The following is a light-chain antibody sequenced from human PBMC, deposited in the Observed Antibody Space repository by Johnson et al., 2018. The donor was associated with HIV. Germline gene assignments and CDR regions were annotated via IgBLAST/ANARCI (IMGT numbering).Light chain of an antibody. CDR1: SSNIGNNY. Sequence: QSVLTQPPSVSAAPGQKVTISCSGSSSNIGNNYVSWYQQLPGTAPKLLIYDNNKRPSGIPDRFSGSKSGTSATLGITGLQTGDEADYYCGTWDSIWGIFGTGAKVTVL. CDR2: DNN. CDR3: GTWDSIWGI. J-gene: IGLJ1*01. V-gene: IGLV1-51*01.